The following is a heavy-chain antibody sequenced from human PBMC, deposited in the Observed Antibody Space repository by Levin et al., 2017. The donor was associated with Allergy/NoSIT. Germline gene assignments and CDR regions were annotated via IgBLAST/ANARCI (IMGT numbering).Heavy chain of an antibody. J-gene: IGHJ4*02. D-gene: IGHD3-9*01. Sequence: SCAASGFTFSSYEMNWVRQAPGKGLEWVSYISSSGSTIYYADSVKGRFTISRDNAKNSLYLQMNSLRAEDTAVYYCARGGDILTGYLLGYYFDYWGQGTLVTVSS. V-gene: IGHV3-48*03. CDR2: ISSSGSTI. CDR3: ARGGDILTGYLLGYYFDY. CDR1: GFTFSSYE.